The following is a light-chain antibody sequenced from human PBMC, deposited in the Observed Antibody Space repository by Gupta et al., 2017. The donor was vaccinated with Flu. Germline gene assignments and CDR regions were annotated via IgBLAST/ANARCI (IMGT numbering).Light chain of an antibody. V-gene: IGKV1-5*03. CDR2: KAS. Sequence: DIQMTQSPSTLSASVGDRVTITCRASQSLSSWLAWYQQKPGKAPNLLIYKASNLESGVPSRFSGSGSGTEFTLTISSLQPDDFATYYCQKYDSYSLTFGGGTKVEIK. CDR1: QSLSSW. J-gene: IGKJ4*01. CDR3: QKYDSYSLT.